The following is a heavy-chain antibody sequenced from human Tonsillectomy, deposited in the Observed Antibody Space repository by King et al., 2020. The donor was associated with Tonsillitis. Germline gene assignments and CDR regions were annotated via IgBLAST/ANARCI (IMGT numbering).Heavy chain of an antibody. CDR2: IYHSGST. CDR3: ARTGDASGPLGFDL. D-gene: IGHD5-12*01. CDR1: GGSISSGPYY. Sequence: QLQESGPGLVKPSQTLSLTCTVSGGSISSGPYYWTWIRQYPGKGLEWIGYIYHSGSTYFNPSLKSRLTISLNTSENQFSLKVTSVTAADTALYYCARTGDASGPLGFDLWGQGTMVTVSS. V-gene: IGHV4-31*03. J-gene: IGHJ3*01.